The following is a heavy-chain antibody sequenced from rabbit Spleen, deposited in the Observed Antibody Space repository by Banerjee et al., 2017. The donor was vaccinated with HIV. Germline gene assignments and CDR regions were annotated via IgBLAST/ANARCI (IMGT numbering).Heavy chain of an antibody. CDR3: ARGGYGSHINAMCL. Sequence: QEQLVEYGGDLVQPEGSLKLTCTASGFSFSSSYHACWVRQAPGKGLVWIACINAATAKPVYATWSKCRFPISRSASPSVTLQMNNLTAADTATYFCARGGYGSHINAMCLWGQGTLVTVS. J-gene: IGHJ4*01. V-gene: IGHV1S45*01. D-gene: IGHD5-1*01. CDR1: GFSFSSSYH. CDR2: INAATAKP.